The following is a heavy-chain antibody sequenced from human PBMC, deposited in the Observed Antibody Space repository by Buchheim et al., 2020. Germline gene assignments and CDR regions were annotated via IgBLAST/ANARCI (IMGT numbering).Heavy chain of an antibody. CDR1: GFTFGDYA. CDR2: IRSSTDGGTT. V-gene: IGHV3-15*01. CDR3: TTLMKSARLSSDY. D-gene: IGHD6-6*01. J-gene: IGHJ4*02. Sequence: EVQLVESGGGLVQPGRSLRLSCTASGFTFGDYAMSWVRQAPGKGLEWVGRIRSSTDGGTTDYAVPVKGRFTISRDDSENTLFLQMNSLKTEDTAVYYCTTLMKSARLSSDYWGQGTL.